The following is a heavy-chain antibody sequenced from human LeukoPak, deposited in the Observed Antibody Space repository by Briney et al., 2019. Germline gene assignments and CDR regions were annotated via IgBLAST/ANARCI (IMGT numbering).Heavy chain of an antibody. D-gene: IGHD3-22*01. Sequence: PGGSLRLSCAASGFTFNNAWMSWVRQAPGKGLEWVGRIKSKTDGATTEYAAPVKGRFTISRDDSKNTLYLQMNSLKTEDTAVYYCTTVGSSRYYYYFDYWGQGSLVTVSS. CDR2: IKSKTDGATT. CDR1: GFTFNNAW. CDR3: TTVGSSRYYYYFDY. J-gene: IGHJ4*02. V-gene: IGHV3-15*01.